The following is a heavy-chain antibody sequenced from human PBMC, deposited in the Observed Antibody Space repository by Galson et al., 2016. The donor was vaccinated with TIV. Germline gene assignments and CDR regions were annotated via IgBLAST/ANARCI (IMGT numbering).Heavy chain of an antibody. CDR1: GGSISSYY. J-gene: IGHJ5*02. CDR3: ARQSLAVAGAPFDP. Sequence: ETLSLTCTVSGGSISSYYWSWIRQPAGKGLEWIGRIYSSGSTKYNTSLKSRATMSVDTSKNQFSLNLKSVTAADTAVYYCARQSLAVAGAPFDPWGQGTLVTVSS. V-gene: IGHV4-4*07. D-gene: IGHD6-19*01. CDR2: IYSSGST.